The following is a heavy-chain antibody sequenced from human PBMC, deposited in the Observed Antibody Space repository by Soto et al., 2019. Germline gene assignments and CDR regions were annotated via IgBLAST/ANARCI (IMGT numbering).Heavy chain of an antibody. D-gene: IGHD3-10*01. Sequence: QLQLQESGPGLVEPSQTLSLTCTVSGDSISNGYYTWSWIRQPPGKDLEWIGHIYNSVNTYSNPSLKSRVTTSAGTCKNQFSLKRSSVTAADTAVYYCARGPGGDKVDYWGQGTLVTVSS. CDR1: GDSISNGYYT. CDR2: IYNSVNT. V-gene: IGHV4-30-4*01. J-gene: IGHJ4*02. CDR3: ARGPGGDKVDY.